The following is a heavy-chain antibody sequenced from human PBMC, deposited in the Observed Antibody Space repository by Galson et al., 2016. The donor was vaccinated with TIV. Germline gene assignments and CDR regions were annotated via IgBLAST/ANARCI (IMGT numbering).Heavy chain of an antibody. D-gene: IGHD2-15*01. J-gene: IGHJ2*01. Sequence: TLSLTCTVSGGSISSGNYYWSWIRQPAGKGLEWIGRIHTNGITNYNPSLKNRVTLSADTSENQFSLKLESVTAADTAVYHCARVPPAGHHWYFDLWGRGTLVTVSS. CDR1: GGSISSGNYY. CDR3: ARVPPAGHHWYFDL. V-gene: IGHV4-61*02. CDR2: IHTNGIT.